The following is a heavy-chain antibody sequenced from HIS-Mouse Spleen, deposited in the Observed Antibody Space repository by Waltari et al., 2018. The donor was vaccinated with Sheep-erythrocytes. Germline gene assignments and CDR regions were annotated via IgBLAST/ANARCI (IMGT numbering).Heavy chain of an antibody. CDR1: GGSLSSGGYY. CDR3: ARDRLGIFGY. D-gene: IGHD7-27*01. J-gene: IGHJ4*02. Sequence: QVQLQESGPGLVKPSQTLSLTCTVPGGSLSSGGYYWSWIRQHPGKGLEWIGYIYYSGSTYYHPSLKSRVTISVDTSKNQFSLKLSSVTAADTAVYYCARDRLGIFGYWGQGTLVTVSS. CDR2: IYYSGST. V-gene: IGHV4-31*03.